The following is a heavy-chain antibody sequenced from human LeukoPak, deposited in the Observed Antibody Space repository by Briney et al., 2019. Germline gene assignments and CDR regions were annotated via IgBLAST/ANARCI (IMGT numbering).Heavy chain of an antibody. CDR3: AKDPNGDYIGAFDG. CDR1: GFTFSSYA. D-gene: IGHD4-17*01. Sequence: GGSLRLPCAASGFTFSSYAMSWVRQAPGKGLEWVSAISGSGGSTYYADSVQGRFTISRDNSENTLYLQMSSLRAEDTAIYYCAKDPNGDYIGAFDGWGQGAMVTVSS. V-gene: IGHV3-23*01. J-gene: IGHJ3*01. CDR2: ISGSGGST.